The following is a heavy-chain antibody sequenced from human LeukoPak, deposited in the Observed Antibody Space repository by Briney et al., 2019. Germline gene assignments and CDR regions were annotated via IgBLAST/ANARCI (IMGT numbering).Heavy chain of an antibody. D-gene: IGHD3-16*01. CDR3: TRQPWGVDYYYYMDV. Sequence: GGSLRLSCAASGFTFSSYAMSWVRQAPGKGLEWVSAISGSGGSTYYADSVKGRFTISRDNSKNTAYLQMNSLKTEDTAVYYCTRQPWGVDYYYYMDVWGKGTTVTVSS. V-gene: IGHV3-23*01. J-gene: IGHJ6*03. CDR2: ISGSGGST. CDR1: GFTFSSYA.